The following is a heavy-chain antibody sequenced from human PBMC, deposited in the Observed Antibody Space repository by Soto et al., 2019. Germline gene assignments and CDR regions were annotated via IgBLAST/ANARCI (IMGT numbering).Heavy chain of an antibody. CDR1: GYSISSSNW. CDR2: VDYSGTT. CDR3: ARREVQGPIDY. Sequence: QVQLQESGPGLVKPSDTLSLTCAVPGYSISSSNWWGWIRQPPGKGLEWIGYVDYSGTTYYNPSLKSRVTMSVGTSKNQFSLKLTSVTAVDTAVYYCARREVQGPIDYWGQGTLVTVSS. J-gene: IGHJ4*02. V-gene: IGHV4-28*01. D-gene: IGHD1-26*01.